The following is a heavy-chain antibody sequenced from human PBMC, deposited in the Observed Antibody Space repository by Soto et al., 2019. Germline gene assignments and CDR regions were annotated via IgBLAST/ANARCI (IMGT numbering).Heavy chain of an antibody. CDR3: ARGRGYSSLVGAFDI. CDR1: GFTVSSNY. J-gene: IGHJ3*02. V-gene: IGHV3-53*02. D-gene: IGHD6-13*01. CDR2: IYSGGST. Sequence: EVQLVETGGGLIQPGGSPRLSCAASGFTVSSNYMSWVRQAPGKGLEWVSVIYSGGSTYYADSVKGRFTISRDNSKNTLYLQMNSLRAEDTAVYYCARGRGYSSLVGAFDIWGQGTMVTVSS.